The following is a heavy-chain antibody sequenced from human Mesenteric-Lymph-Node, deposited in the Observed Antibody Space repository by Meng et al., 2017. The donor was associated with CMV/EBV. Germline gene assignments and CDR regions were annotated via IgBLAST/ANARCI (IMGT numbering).Heavy chain of an antibody. V-gene: IGHV1-18*01. Sequence: ASVKVSCKASGYTFTSYGISWVRQAPGQGLEWMGWISAYNGNTNYAQKLQGRVTMTTDTSTSTAYMELSSLRSEDTAVYYCATSVAGTYSWFDPWGQGTLVTVSS. J-gene: IGHJ5*02. CDR1: GYTFTSYG. CDR3: ATSVAGTYSWFDP. CDR2: ISAYNGNT. D-gene: IGHD6-19*01.